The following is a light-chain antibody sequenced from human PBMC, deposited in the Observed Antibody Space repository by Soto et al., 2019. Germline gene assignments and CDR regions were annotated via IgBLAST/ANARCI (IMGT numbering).Light chain of an antibody. CDR1: SSDLGDYNY. Sequence: QSVLTQPASVSGSPGQSITISCTGASSDLGDYNYVSWYQQHPGKAPKLMIYDVSSRPSGVSDRFSGSKSGNTASLTISGLQAEDEADYYCTSYTTTGTHVFATGTKVTVL. J-gene: IGLJ1*01. CDR3: TSYTTTGTHV. CDR2: DVS. V-gene: IGLV2-14*03.